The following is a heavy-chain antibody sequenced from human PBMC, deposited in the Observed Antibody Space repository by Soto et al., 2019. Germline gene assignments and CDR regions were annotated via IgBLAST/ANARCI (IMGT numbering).Heavy chain of an antibody. CDR3: AKDAVYNDGLWLMDS. Sequence: LRLSCAASGFTISTYAMTWVRQAPGKGLECVSGVVGSGGEIYYADSVKGRFTISKDNSKNTLYLQMNSLRDEDTAVYYCAKDAVYNDGLWLMDSWGQGTLVTVSS. J-gene: IGHJ5*02. V-gene: IGHV3-23*01. CDR2: VVGSGGEI. D-gene: IGHD2-21*01. CDR1: GFTISTYA.